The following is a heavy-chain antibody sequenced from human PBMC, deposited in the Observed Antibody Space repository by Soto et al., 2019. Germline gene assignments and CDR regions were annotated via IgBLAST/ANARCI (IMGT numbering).Heavy chain of an antibody. J-gene: IGHJ6*01. CDR1: GFTFSSYA. Sequence: QVQLVESGGGVVQPGRSLRLSCAASGFTFSSYAMHWVRQAPGKGLEWVAVISYDGSNKYYADSVKGRFTISRDNSKNTLYLQMNSLRAEDTAVYYCARETGKSYYYYYGMDVW. CDR2: ISYDGSNK. V-gene: IGHV3-30-3*01. D-gene: IGHD7-27*01. CDR3: ARETGKSYYYYYGMDV.